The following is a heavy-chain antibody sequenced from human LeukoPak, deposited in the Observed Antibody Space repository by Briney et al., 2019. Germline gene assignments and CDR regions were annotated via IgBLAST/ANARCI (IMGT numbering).Heavy chain of an antibody. CDR2: VNTNTGNP. D-gene: IGHD6-13*01. V-gene: IGHV7-4-1*02. CDR1: GYTFTSYA. Sequence: ASVKVSCKASGYTFTSYAMNWVRQAPGQGLEWMGWVNTNTGNPTYAQGFTGRFVFSSDTSVSTAYLQISSLKAEDTAVYYCARGDGSSWYNYFDYWGQGTLVTVSS. J-gene: IGHJ4*02. CDR3: ARGDGSSWYNYFDY.